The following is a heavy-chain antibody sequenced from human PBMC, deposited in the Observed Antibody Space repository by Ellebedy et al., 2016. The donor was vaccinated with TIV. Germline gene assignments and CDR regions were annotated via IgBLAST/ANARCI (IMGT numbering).Heavy chain of an antibody. CDR2: LYYSDNGST. D-gene: IGHD1-26*01. V-gene: IGHV4-59*08. J-gene: IGHJ4*02. Sequence: SETLSLTCTVSGGSISGYYWSWVRQPPGKGLEWIGYLYYSDNGSTNYKPSLKSRVTISVDTSKTQISLKLSSMTAADTAVYYGAGHIVVPTPGFKYWGQGTLVTVSS. CDR1: GGSISGYY. CDR3: AGHIVVPTPGFKY.